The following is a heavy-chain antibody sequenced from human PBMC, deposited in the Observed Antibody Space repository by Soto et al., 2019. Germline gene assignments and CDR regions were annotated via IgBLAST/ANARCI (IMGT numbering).Heavy chain of an antibody. J-gene: IGHJ4*02. CDR1: GDSVSSNSAA. Sequence: PSQTLSLTCAISGDSVSSNSAAWNGIRQSPSRGLEWLGRTYYRSKWYNDYAVSVKSRITINPDTSKNQFSLQLNSVTPEDTAVYYCAREVSWYEWLFFDYWGQGTLVTVSS. CDR2: TYYRSKWYN. CDR3: AREVSWYEWLFFDY. D-gene: IGHD3-3*01. V-gene: IGHV6-1*01.